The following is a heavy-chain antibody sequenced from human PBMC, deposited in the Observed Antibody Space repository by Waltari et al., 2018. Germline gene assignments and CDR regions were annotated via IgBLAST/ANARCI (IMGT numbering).Heavy chain of an antibody. CDR3: ATYRWLGY. V-gene: IGHV3-7*03. J-gene: IGHJ4*02. Sequence: EVRLVASGGGLVQPGGSLRLSCAVSGFIFSTCWIAWVRQGPGKGLGWGANINFDGSEEHYVDSVKDRFTISRDNAKSSLFLQINSLRADDTAVYYCATYRWLGYWGQGSLVTVSS. D-gene: IGHD3-10*01. CDR1: GFIFSTCW. CDR2: INFDGSEE.